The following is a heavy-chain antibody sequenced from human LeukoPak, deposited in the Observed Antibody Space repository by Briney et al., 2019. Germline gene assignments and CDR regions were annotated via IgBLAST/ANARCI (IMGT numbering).Heavy chain of an antibody. D-gene: IGHD6-19*01. CDR3: ARENSSGWYYFDY. CDR2: IYYSGST. J-gene: IGHJ4*02. V-gene: IGHV4-59*01. CDR1: GDSISNYY. Sequence: SETLSLTCTVSGDSISNYYWSWIRQPPGKGLEWIGYIYYSGSTNYNPSLKSRVTISVDTSKNQFSPKLRSVTAADTAVYYCARENSSGWYYFDYWGQGTLVTVSS.